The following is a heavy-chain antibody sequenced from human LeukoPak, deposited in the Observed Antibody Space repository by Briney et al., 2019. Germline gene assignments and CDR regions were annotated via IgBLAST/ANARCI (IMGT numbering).Heavy chain of an antibody. J-gene: IGHJ4*02. Sequence: GGSLRLSCAASGFTFSSYAMHWVRQAPGKGLEWVAVISYDGSNKYYADSVKGRFTISRDNSKNTLYLQMNSLRAEDTAVYYCARDDKSAVFGAGLDYRGQGTLVTVSS. CDR1: GFTFSSYA. V-gene: IGHV3-30-3*01. CDR2: ISYDGSNK. D-gene: IGHD3-3*01. CDR3: ARDDKSAVFGAGLDY.